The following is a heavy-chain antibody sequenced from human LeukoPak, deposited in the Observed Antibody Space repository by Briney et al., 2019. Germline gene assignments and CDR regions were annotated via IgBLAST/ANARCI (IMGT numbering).Heavy chain of an antibody. J-gene: IGHJ3*02. Sequence: EASVKVSCKASGYTFTGYYMHWVRQAPGRGLEWIGWIYTYNVHTNYAQNLQGRVTMTTDTSTSTAYMELRSLTSDDTALYYCARADDYGGNPGAFDIWGQGTMVTVSS. CDR2: IYTYNVHT. CDR1: GYTFTGYY. CDR3: ARADDYGGNPGAFDI. D-gene: IGHD4-23*01. V-gene: IGHV1-18*04.